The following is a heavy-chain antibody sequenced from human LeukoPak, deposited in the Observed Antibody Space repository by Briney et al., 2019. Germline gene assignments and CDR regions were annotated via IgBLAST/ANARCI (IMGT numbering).Heavy chain of an antibody. CDR1: GGSTTSSTAY. CDR2: INYGGRI. Sequence: PSETLSLTCTLSGGSTTSSTAYWGWIRQSPRNGPEWIGSINYGGRIYYNAPLSSRVTLSVDMSKIQFSLELTSVTAADTAVYYCARHEESWRLAGAGHSFPQSWFDPWGQGTLVTVSS. D-gene: IGHD6-13*01. V-gene: IGHV4-39*01. J-gene: IGHJ5*02. CDR3: ARHEESWRLAGAGHSFPQSWFDP.